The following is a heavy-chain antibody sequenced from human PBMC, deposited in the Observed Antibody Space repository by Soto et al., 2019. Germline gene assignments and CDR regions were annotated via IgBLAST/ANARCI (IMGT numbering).Heavy chain of an antibody. Sequence: QVQLQQWGAGLLKPSETLSLTCAVYGGSFSGYYWSWIRQPPGKGLEWIGEINHSGSTNYNPSLKSRVTISGDPSKNQFSLKLSSVTAADTAVYYCAITISPYDYIWGSYRYGYFDYWGQGTLVTVSS. CDR1: GGSFSGYY. CDR3: AITISPYDYIWGSYRYGYFDY. J-gene: IGHJ4*02. CDR2: INHSGST. D-gene: IGHD3-16*02. V-gene: IGHV4-34*01.